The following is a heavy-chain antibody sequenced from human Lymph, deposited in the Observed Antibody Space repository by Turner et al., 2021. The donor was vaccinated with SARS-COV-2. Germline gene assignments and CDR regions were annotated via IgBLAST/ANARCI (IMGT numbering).Heavy chain of an antibody. J-gene: IGHJ6*02. CDR2: LSYDGSNK. V-gene: IGHV3-30*18. Sequence: QVQLVESGGGVVQPGRSLRLSCAGSGFTLSSYGMHWVRQAPGKGLEWLAVLSYDGSNKYYADSVKGRFTISRDNSKNTLYLQMNSLRAEDTAVYYCAKVRSIFGVVIGGMDVWGQGTTVTVSS. D-gene: IGHD3-3*01. CDR3: AKVRSIFGVVIGGMDV. CDR1: GFTLSSYG.